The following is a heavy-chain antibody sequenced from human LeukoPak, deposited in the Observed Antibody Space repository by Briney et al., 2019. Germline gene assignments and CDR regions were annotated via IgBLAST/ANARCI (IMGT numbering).Heavy chain of an antibody. CDR3: AADGGGLSSVVTPRSSPFDY. D-gene: IGHD4-23*01. CDR2: LDPADGDT. CDR1: GYXLTELS. V-gene: IGHV1-24*01. J-gene: IGHJ4*02. Sequence: ASVKVSCKVSGYXLTELSIHWVRQAPGKGLEWMGGLDPADGDTVYAHKFQGRLTMTEDTSTNTGYMELTSLRSEDTAVYYCAADGGGLSSVVTPRSSPFDYWGQGTLVTVSS.